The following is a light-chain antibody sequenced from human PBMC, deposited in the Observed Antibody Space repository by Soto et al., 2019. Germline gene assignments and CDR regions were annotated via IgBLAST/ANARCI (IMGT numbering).Light chain of an antibody. Sequence: EIVMTQSPATLSVSPGERVTLSCRARQSVGSNLAWYQQKPGQAPRLLIYGASTRATGIPARFSGSGSETEFTLTISSLQAEDSAVDFCQQYNNWPTWTFGQVTKWEIK. V-gene: IGKV3-15*01. CDR1: QSVGSN. J-gene: IGKJ1*01. CDR2: GAS. CDR3: QQYNNWPTWT.